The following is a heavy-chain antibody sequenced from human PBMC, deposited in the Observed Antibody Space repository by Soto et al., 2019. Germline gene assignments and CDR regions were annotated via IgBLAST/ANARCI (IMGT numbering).Heavy chain of an antibody. CDR2: ISDSGDSA. V-gene: IGHV3-23*01. J-gene: IGHJ3*01. D-gene: IGHD2-15*01. Sequence: EVQLLASGGGLVQPGGSLRLSCAASGFTFSIYAMSWVRQVPGKGLEWISTISDSGDSAYYADSVKGRFTISKDSSKNTLFLQRNSLRAEDTAVYYGARPYGGKICDALHLWGQGTMVTVS. CDR3: ARPYGGKICDALHL. CDR1: GFTFSIYA.